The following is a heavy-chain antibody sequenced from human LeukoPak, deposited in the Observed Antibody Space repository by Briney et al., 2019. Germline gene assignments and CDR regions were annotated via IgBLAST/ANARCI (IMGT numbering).Heavy chain of an antibody. J-gene: IGHJ5*02. CDR1: GSTFSSNS. CDR3: ASRDGYNST. Sequence: GRSLRPSCAASGSTFSSNSTNWVRQAPGKGLEWVSSIIMSSTYTNYADSVKGRFPISRDNAKTSLYLQRTTLRAEDTAVYSCASRDGYNSTWGQGTLVTVS. CDR2: IIMSSTYT. D-gene: IGHD5-24*01. V-gene: IGHV3-21*01.